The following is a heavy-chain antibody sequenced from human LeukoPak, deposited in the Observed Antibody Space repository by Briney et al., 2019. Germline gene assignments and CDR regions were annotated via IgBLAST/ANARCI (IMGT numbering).Heavy chain of an antibody. J-gene: IGHJ5*02. CDR3: ARSWQLVANWFDP. CDR1: GGSFSGYY. D-gene: IGHD6-6*01. V-gene: IGHV4-34*01. CDR2: INHSGST. Sequence: SETLSLTCAVYGGSFSGYYWSWIRQPPGKGLEWTGEINHSGSTNYNPSLKNRVTISVDTSKNQFSLKLSSVTAADTAVYYCARSWQLVANWFDPWGQGTLVTVSS.